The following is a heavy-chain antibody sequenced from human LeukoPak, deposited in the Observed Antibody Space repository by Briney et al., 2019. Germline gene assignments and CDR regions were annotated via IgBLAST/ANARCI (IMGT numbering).Heavy chain of an antibody. J-gene: IGHJ5*02. CDR2: IHPSSGST. CDR3: ARDSSTSSLADP. CDR1: GYSFIDYY. V-gene: IGHV1-46*01. D-gene: IGHD2-2*01. Sequence: ASVKVSCKASGYSFIDYYLHWVRQAPGQGLEWMGIIHPSSGSTSYAQKFEGRVTLTRDTSTSTVYMELISLRSEDTAVYYCARDSSTSSLADPWGQGTLVTVSS.